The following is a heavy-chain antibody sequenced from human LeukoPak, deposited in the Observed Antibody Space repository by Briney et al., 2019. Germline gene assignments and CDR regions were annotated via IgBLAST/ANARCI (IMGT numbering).Heavy chain of an antibody. V-gene: IGHV3-9*01. Sequence: GGSLRLSCAASGFTFDDYAMHWVRQAPGKGLEWVSGISWNSGSIGYADSVKGRFTISRDNAKNSLYLQMNSLRAEDTAVYYCARKNYYFDYWGQGTLSPSPQ. CDR2: ISWNSGSI. J-gene: IGHJ4*02. CDR1: GFTFDDYA. CDR3: ARKNYYFDY.